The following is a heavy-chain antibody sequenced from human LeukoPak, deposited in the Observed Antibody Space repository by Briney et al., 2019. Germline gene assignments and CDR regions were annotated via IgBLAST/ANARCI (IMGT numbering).Heavy chain of an antibody. CDR1: DGSISSSNYY. V-gene: IGHV4-39*01. J-gene: IGHJ4*02. Sequence: NPSETLSLTCTVSDGSISSSNYYWNWIRQPPGKGLEWIGNIYYNGYTYYNPSLMSRVTISLDTSKNHFSLKLNSVTAADTAMYYCARQILGFDYWGQGTLVTVSS. CDR2: IYYNGYT. CDR3: ARQILGFDY.